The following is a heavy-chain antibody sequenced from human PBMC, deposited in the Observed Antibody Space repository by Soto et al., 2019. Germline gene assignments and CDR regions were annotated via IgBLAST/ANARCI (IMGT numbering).Heavy chain of an antibody. V-gene: IGHV1-69*01. CDR3: ARRNDSSGYYFPPFDY. J-gene: IGHJ4*02. CDR2: IIPIFGTA. D-gene: IGHD3-22*01. Sequence: VRQAPGQVLEWMGGIIPIFGTANYAQKFQGRVTITADESTSTAYMELSSLRSEDTAVYYCARRNDSSGYYFPPFDYWGQGTLVTVSS.